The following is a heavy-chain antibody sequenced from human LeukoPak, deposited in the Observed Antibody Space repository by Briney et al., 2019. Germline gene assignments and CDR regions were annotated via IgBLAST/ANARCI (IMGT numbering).Heavy chain of an antibody. CDR2: IYTSGST. Sequence: SETLSLTCTVSGGSISNYYWSWIRQPAGKGLEWIGRIYTSGSTNYNPSLKSRVTMSVDTSKNQFSLKLSSVTAADTAVYYCAREVPNYDFWSGYVGGGLDYWGQGTLVTVSS. CDR1: GGSISNYY. J-gene: IGHJ4*02. V-gene: IGHV4-4*07. D-gene: IGHD3-3*01. CDR3: AREVPNYDFWSGYVGGGLDY.